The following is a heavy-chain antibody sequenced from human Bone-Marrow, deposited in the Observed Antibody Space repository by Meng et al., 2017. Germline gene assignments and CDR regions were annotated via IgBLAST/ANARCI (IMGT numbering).Heavy chain of an antibody. CDR1: GGPISSDNYP. V-gene: IGHV4-30-2*01. Sequence: QLQLQESGSGLVKPSQTLSLTCAVSGGPISSDNYPWSWIRQPPGKGLESIGYIYHSGTAYYNPSLESRVTISVDRSKNQFSLKLSSVTAADTAVYYCARGDGYNRYFDYWGQGTLVTVSS. J-gene: IGHJ4*02. CDR2: IYHSGTA. CDR3: ARGDGYNRYFDY. D-gene: IGHD5-24*01.